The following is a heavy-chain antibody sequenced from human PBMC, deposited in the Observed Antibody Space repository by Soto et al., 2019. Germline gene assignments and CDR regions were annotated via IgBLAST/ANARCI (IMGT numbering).Heavy chain of an antibody. CDR2: IHYSGST. CDR1: RGSVNIGTYY. CDR3: TRGGDAYKNGH. D-gene: IGHD2-21*01. Sequence: QVQLQESGPGLVKPSETLSLTCTVPRGSVNIGTYYWGWIRQPQGKGLEWIGFIHYSGSTNYNPPLQSRVTLSVATSKNQFSLKLTSVNAADTAVYYCTRGGDAYKNGHWGQGTLVTVSS. V-gene: IGHV4-61*01. J-gene: IGHJ4*02.